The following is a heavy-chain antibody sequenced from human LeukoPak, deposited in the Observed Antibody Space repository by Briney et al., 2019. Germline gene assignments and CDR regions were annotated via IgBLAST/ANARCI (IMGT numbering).Heavy chain of an antibody. D-gene: IGHD4-17*01. Sequence: SETLSLTCAVYGGSFSGYYWSWIRQPPGKGLEWIGEINHSGSTNYNPSLKSRVTISVDTSKNQFSLKLSSVTAADTAVYYCAREESYGDYRWFDPWGQGTLVTVSS. V-gene: IGHV4-34*01. J-gene: IGHJ5*02. CDR3: AREESYGDYRWFDP. CDR2: INHSGST. CDR1: GGSFSGYY.